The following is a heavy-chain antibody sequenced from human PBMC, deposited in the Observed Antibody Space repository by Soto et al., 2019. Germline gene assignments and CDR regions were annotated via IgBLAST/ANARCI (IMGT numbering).Heavy chain of an antibody. CDR2: IDPSDSYT. CDR1: GYRFTNYW. CDR3: GRLGAAAGYSYLDR. V-gene: IGHV5-10-1*01. J-gene: IGHJ4*02. D-gene: IGHD5-18*01. Sequence: GASLKISCKFSGYRFTNYWINWVLQMPGQGLEWMGRIDPSDSYTSYGPSFQGHVTISADKSISTAYLQWSSLKASDTAMYYLGRLGAAAGYSYLDRWGQGTPVTVSS.